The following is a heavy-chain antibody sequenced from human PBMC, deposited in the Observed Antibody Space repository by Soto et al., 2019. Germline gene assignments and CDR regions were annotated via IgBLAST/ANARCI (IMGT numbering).Heavy chain of an antibody. CDR3: ARLQAGYSSSWYEGGYYYYGMDV. D-gene: IGHD6-13*01. Sequence: ASVKVSCKASGYTFTSYDINWVRQATGQGLEWMGWMNPNSGNTGYAQKFQGRVTMTRNTSISTAYMELSSPRSEDTAVYYCARLQAGYSSSWYEGGYYYYGMDVWGQGTTVTVSS. V-gene: IGHV1-8*01. CDR2: MNPNSGNT. J-gene: IGHJ6*02. CDR1: GYTFTSYD.